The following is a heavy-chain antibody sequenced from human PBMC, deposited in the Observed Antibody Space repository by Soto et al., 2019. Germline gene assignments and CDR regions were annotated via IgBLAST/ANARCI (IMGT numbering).Heavy chain of an antibody. V-gene: IGHV1-8*01. J-gene: IGHJ5*01. Sequence: QVQLVQSGAEVKKPGASVKVSCKASGYRFSNYDLNWVRQAPGQGLEWMGWVNPNRANTGYAQKFRGRRTLTTNTSITTAYMELSSLTSEDTAVYYCARSDGWDLNWFDSWGQGTLVTVSS. D-gene: IGHD6-19*01. CDR2: VNPNRANT. CDR3: ARSDGWDLNWFDS. CDR1: GYRFSNYD.